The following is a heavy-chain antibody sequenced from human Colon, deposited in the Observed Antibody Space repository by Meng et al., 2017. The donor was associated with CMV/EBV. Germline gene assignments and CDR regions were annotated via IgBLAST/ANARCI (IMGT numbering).Heavy chain of an antibody. CDR3: ARHNRGSYYDFWSGYGYFDY. Sequence: SSSYYWGWIRQPPGKGLEWIGSIYYNGRTYYNPSLKSRVTISVDTSKNQFSLRLSSVTAADTAIYYCARHNRGSYYDFWSGYGYFDYWGQGTLVTVSS. V-gene: IGHV4-39*01. CDR2: IYYNGRT. CDR1: SSSYY. D-gene: IGHD3-3*01. J-gene: IGHJ4*02.